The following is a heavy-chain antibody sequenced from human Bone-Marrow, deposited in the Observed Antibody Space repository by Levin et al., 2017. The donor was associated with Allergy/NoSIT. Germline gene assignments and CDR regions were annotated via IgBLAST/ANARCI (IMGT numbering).Heavy chain of an antibody. CDR1: GFTFSDHW. J-gene: IGHJ4*02. Sequence: GGSLRLSCEASGFTFSDHWMAWVRQAPGKGLEWVGNIYKDGGSAYYVDSVKGRFTISRDNAKRSVYLQMNSLRAEDTGLYYCARDLWRQDYWGQGTLVTVSS. CDR2: IYKDGGSA. CDR3: ARDLWRQDY. V-gene: IGHV3-7*01. D-gene: IGHD2-21*01.